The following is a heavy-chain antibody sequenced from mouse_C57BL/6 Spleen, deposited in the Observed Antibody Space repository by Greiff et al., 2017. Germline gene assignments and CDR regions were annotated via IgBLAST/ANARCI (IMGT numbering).Heavy chain of an antibody. CDR2: INPSNGGT. Sequence: VQLQQSGTELVKPGASVKLSCKASGYTFTSYWMHWVKQRPGQGLEWIGNINPSNGGTNYNEKFKSKATLTVDKSSSTAYMQLSSLTSEDSAVYYCARSLYYYGSSYGYFDVWGTGTTVTVSS. V-gene: IGHV1-53*01. CDR1: GYTFTSYW. D-gene: IGHD1-1*01. CDR3: ARSLYYYGSSYGYFDV. J-gene: IGHJ1*03.